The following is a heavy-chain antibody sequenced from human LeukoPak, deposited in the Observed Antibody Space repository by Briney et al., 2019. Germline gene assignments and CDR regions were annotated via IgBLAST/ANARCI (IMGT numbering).Heavy chain of an antibody. J-gene: IGHJ4*02. D-gene: IGHD5-24*01. Sequence: GGSLRLSCAASGVTFTSYAMSWVGQAPGKGLEWVSTIRSSGDTTYYADSVKGRFTVSRDNSKRTLNLQMNSLRAEDTAVYYCTKDQADGYTNYVDYWGQGTLVTVSS. CDR3: TKDQADGYTNYVDY. V-gene: IGHV3-23*01. CDR1: GVTFTSYA. CDR2: IRSSGDTT.